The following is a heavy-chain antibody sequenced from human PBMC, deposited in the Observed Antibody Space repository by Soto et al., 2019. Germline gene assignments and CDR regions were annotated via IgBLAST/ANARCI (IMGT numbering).Heavy chain of an antibody. CDR3: ATPSNGHDFLFYY. CDR2: TTPTFGAI. D-gene: IGHD5-12*01. J-gene: IGHJ4*02. V-gene: IGHV1-69*13. Sequence: SVKVSCKTPRGTFSSNSISWVRQAPGQGLEYMGGTTPTFGAINHAERFQDRVSITADESTTTVFMELSSLRPEDTAVYYCATPSNGHDFLFYYWGQGTLVTVSS. CDR1: RGTFSSNS.